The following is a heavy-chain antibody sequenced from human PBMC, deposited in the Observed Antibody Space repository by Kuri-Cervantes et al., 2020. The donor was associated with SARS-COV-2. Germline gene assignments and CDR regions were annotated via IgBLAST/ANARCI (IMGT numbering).Heavy chain of an antibody. D-gene: IGHD6-13*01. CDR3: AKSGLYTSNWNLFDH. CDR2: ISGGGYST. V-gene: IGHV3-23*01. CDR1: GYSFSSFA. Sequence: GGSLRLSCAASGYSFSSFALSWARQAPGKGLEWVSSISGGGYSTYYADSVKGRFTISRDTSQKTLYLQMNSLRADDTALYYCAKSGLYTSNWNLFDHWGQGTLVTVSS. J-gene: IGHJ4*02.